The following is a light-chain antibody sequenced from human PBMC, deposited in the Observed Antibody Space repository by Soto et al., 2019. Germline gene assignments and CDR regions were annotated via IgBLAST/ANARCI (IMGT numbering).Light chain of an antibody. J-gene: IGKJ4*01. CDR2: GTS. CDR3: QHYANSPLHLS. V-gene: IGKV3-20*01. CDR1: QSVSSNY. Sequence: EVVLTQSPGTLSLSPGETATLSCRANQSVSSNYLAWYRQKPGQAPRLLIYGTSSRATGIPDRFNGGGSGTDFTLTISRLEPEDFAVYYCQHYANSPLHLSFGGGTKVDI.